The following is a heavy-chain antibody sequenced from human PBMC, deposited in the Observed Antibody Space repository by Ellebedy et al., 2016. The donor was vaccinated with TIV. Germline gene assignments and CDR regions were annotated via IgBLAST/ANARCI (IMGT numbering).Heavy chain of an antibody. CDR3: ARGEYCSPTDCYRKPLDS. Sequence: SETLSLTXTVSGGSFSSYYWSWIRQSAGKGLEWIGRIFMSGSTTYNPSLKNRVTMSVDASTTQLSLNLSSVTAADTAVYFCARGEYCSPTDCYRKPLDSWGQGTLVTVSS. CDR1: GGSFSSYY. J-gene: IGHJ4*02. V-gene: IGHV4-4*07. CDR2: IFMSGST. D-gene: IGHD2-2*02.